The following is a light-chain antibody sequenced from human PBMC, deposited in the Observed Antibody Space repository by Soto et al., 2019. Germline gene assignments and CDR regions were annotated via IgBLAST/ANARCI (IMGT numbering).Light chain of an antibody. Sequence: DIQMTQSPSSLSASVGDRVTITCRASLSISTYLNWYQQKAGKAPKLLISATSNLHSGVPSRFSGSGSGTDFTLTISSLQPEDVATYYCQQSLSRPPWTFGQGTKVEIK. J-gene: IGKJ1*01. CDR3: QQSLSRPPWT. V-gene: IGKV1-39*01. CDR1: LSISTY. CDR2: ATS.